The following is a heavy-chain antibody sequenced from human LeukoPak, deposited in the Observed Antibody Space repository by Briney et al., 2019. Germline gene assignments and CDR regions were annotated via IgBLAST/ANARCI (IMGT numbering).Heavy chain of an antibody. Sequence: ASVKVSCKDSGYTFTDYYMHWLRQAPGQGLEWMGWINPNSGGTNYAQKFQGRVTMTRDTSISTAYMELSRLRSDDTVVYYCASDDCIGGSRSVDYWGQGTLVTVSS. V-gene: IGHV1-2*02. CDR3: ASDDCIGGSRSVDY. CDR2: INPNSGGT. CDR1: GYTFTDYY. D-gene: IGHD2-15*01. J-gene: IGHJ4*02.